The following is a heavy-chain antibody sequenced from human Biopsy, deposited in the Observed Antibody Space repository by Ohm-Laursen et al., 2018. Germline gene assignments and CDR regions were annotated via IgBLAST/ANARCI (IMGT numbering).Heavy chain of an antibody. D-gene: IGHD3-10*01. V-gene: IGHV1-2*02. Sequence: ASVKVSCKASGYTFTGHYLHWVRQSPGQGLEWMGWVNPNSGATNSAEKFRGRVTLTRDTSISAVYIELRRLKSDDAAVYFCARDRMTDVFGGPTRTDVFDSWGQGTPVTVSS. CDR2: VNPNSGAT. CDR1: GYTFTGHY. CDR3: ARDRMTDVFGGPTRTDVFDS. J-gene: IGHJ4*02.